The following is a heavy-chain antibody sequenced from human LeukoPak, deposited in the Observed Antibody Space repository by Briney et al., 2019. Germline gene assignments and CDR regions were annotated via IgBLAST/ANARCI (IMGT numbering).Heavy chain of an antibody. Sequence: ASVKVSRKASGYTFTGYYMHWVRQAPGQGLEWMGWINPNSGGTNYAQKFQGRVTMTRDTSISTAYMELSRLRSDDTAVYYCARAVSSSSVAFDYWGQGTLVTVSS. CDR2: INPNSGGT. D-gene: IGHD6-6*01. V-gene: IGHV1-2*02. CDR1: GYTFTGYY. CDR3: ARAVSSSSVAFDY. J-gene: IGHJ4*02.